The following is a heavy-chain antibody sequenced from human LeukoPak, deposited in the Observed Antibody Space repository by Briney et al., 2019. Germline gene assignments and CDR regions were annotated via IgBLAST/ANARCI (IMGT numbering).Heavy chain of an antibody. CDR3: AREESSLSRDYYDSSGYSLGWFDP. J-gene: IGHJ5*02. Sequence: ASVKVSCKASGYTFTGYYMHWVRQAPGQGLEWMGWINPNSGGTNYAQKFQGRVTMTRGTSISTAYMELSRLRSDDTAVYYCAREESSLSRDYYDSSGYSLGWFDPWGQGTLVTVSS. D-gene: IGHD3-22*01. CDR1: GYTFTGYY. CDR2: INPNSGGT. V-gene: IGHV1-2*02.